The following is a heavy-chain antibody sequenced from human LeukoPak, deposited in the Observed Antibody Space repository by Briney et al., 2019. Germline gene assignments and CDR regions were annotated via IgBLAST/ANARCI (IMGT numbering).Heavy chain of an antibody. Sequence: PSETLSLTCTVSGGSISSYYWSWIRQPAGKGLEWIGLIYSSGSTNYNPSLKSRVTISVDTSKNQFSLKLSSVTAADTAVYYCARNRGVCSGGSCYSYWFDPWGQGTLVTVSS. J-gene: IGHJ5*02. CDR3: ARNRGVCSGGSCYSYWFDP. V-gene: IGHV4-4*07. D-gene: IGHD2-15*01. CDR2: IYSSGST. CDR1: GGSISSYY.